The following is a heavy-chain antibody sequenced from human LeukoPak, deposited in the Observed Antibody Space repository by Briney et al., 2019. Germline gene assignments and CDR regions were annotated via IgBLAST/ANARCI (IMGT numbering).Heavy chain of an antibody. CDR2: IYHSGST. CDR3: ARSITMVRGANNWFDP. J-gene: IGHJ5*02. D-gene: IGHD3-10*01. CDR1: GYSISSGYY. Sequence: SETLSLTCTVSGYSISSGYYWGWIRQPPGKGLEWIGSIYHSGSTYYNPSLKSRVTISVDTYKNQFSLKLSSVTAADTAVYYCARSITMVRGANNWFDPWGQGTLVTVSS. V-gene: IGHV4-38-2*02.